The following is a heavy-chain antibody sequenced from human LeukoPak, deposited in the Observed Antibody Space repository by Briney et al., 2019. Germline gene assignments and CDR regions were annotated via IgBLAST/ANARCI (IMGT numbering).Heavy chain of an antibody. Sequence: GGSLRLSCAASGFTFSSYAMSWVRQAPGKGLEWVSAISGSGGSTYYADSVKGRFTISRDNSKNTLYLQMNSLRAEDTAVYYCAKEDCSGGSCYSGVPDYWGQGTLVTVSS. D-gene: IGHD2-15*01. J-gene: IGHJ4*02. V-gene: IGHV3-23*01. CDR2: ISGSGGST. CDR1: GFTFSSYA. CDR3: AKEDCSGGSCYSGVPDY.